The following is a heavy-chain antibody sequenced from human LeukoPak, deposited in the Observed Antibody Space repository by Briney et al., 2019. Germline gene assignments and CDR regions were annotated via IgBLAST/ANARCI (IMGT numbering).Heavy chain of an antibody. V-gene: IGHV3-48*04. J-gene: IGHJ4*02. Sequence: GGSLRLSCAASGFTFSSYWMSWVRQAPGKGLEWVSFISSSSSIINYVDSVRGRFTISRDNAKNSLYLQMNSLRAEDTAVYYCARDIGGSYTAIDYWGQGTLVTVSS. CDR2: ISSSSSII. CDR3: ARDIGGSYTAIDY. D-gene: IGHD1-26*01. CDR1: GFTFSSYW.